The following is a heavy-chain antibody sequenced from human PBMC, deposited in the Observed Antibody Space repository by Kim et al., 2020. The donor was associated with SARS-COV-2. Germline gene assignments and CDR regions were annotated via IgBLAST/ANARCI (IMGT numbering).Heavy chain of an antibody. CDR3: AKVAAAAGTSVPQETDY. J-gene: IGHJ4*02. D-gene: IGHD6-13*01. CDR2: ISGTAGST. Sequence: GGSLRLSCAASGFTFSSYGMSWVRQAPGKGLEWVLTISGTAGSTYYADSVKGRFTISRDNSKNTLYLQMNSLRAEDTAVYYCAKVAAAAGTSVPQETDYWGQGTLVTVSS. CDR1: GFTFSSYG. V-gene: IGHV3-23*01.